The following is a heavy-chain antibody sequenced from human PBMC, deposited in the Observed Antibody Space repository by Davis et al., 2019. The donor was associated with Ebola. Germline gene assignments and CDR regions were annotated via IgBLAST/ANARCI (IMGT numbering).Heavy chain of an antibody. CDR2: IFTGDSDT. V-gene: IGHV5-51*01. J-gene: IGHJ6*02. CDR1: GNSFNSHW. CDR3: ARLSASSWFHGMDV. D-gene: IGHD1-26*01. Sequence: GGSLRLSCKDSGNSFNSHWIGWVRQLPGKGLEWMGVIFTGDSDTRYSPSFQGQVTISADKSISTAYLQWSSLKASDTAMYYCARLSASSWFHGMDVWGQGTTVTVSS.